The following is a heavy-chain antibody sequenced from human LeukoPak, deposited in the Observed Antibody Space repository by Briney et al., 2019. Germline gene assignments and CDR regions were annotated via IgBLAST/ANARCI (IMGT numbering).Heavy chain of an antibody. CDR3: AKDLATQGAFDI. J-gene: IGHJ3*02. CDR1: GFTFSSYG. CDR2: ISYDGSNK. Sequence: GGSLRLSCAASGFTFSSYGMHWVRQAPAKGLEWVAVISYDGSNKYYADSVKGRFTISRDNSKNTLYLQMNSLRAEDTAVYYCAKDLATQGAFDIWGQGTMVTVSS. V-gene: IGHV3-30*18. D-gene: IGHD5-12*01.